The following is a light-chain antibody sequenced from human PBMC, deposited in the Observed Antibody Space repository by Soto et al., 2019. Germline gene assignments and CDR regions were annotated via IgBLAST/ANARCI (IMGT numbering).Light chain of an antibody. J-gene: IGLJ1*01. Sequence: QSVLTQPRSVSGSPGQSVTFSCTGTSSDVGGYDYVSWYQHHPGKAPKLIIFDVSKRPSGVPDRFSGSKSGNTASLTISGLQAEDEADYHCCSYADNYFYVFGSGTKLTV. CDR3: CSYADNYFYV. CDR1: SSDVGGYDY. CDR2: DVS. V-gene: IGLV2-11*01.